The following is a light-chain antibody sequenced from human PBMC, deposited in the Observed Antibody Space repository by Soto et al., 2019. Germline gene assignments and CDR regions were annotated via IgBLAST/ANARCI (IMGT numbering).Light chain of an antibody. CDR2: EGS. J-gene: IGLJ1*01. V-gene: IGLV2-23*03. CDR3: CSYAGSSNV. CDR1: SSDVGNYNL. Sequence: QSALTQPASVSGSPGQSITISCTGTSSDVGNYNLVSWYQQHPGKAPKLMIYEGSKRPSGVSNRFSGSKSGNTASLTISILQAEDEADYYCCSYAGSSNVFGTETKVTVL.